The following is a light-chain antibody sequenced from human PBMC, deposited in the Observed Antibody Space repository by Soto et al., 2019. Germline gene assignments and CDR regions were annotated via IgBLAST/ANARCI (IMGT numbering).Light chain of an antibody. V-gene: IGKV3-11*01. J-gene: IGKJ1*01. CDR1: QSVSSY. CDR3: QQYNSYWGT. CDR2: DAS. Sequence: ESVLTQSPATLSLSPGERATLSCRASQSVSSYLDWYQQKPGQAPRLLIFDASNRATGIPARFSGSGSGTDFTLTISRLEPEDFATYYCQQYNSYWGTFGQGTKVDIK.